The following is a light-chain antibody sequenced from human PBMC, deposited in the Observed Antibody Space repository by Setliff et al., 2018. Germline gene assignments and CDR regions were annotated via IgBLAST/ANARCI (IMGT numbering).Light chain of an antibody. CDR2: GVS. V-gene: IGLV2-14*03. CDR1: SSDVGSYDL. Sequence: QSVLTQPASVSGSPGQSITISCSGTSSDVGSYDLVSWYQQHPGKAPKLIIYGVSNRPSGVSSRFSGSKSGNTASLTISGLQAEDEADYYCLSYTSKTTHALFAGGTKVTVL. J-gene: IGLJ2*01. CDR3: LSYTSKTTHAL.